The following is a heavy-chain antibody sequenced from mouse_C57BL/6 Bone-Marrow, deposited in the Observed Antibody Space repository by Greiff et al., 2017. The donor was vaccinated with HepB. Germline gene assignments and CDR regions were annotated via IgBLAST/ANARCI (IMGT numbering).Heavy chain of an antibody. CDR3: ARDQVLWYRFAY. V-gene: IGHV5-4*01. J-gene: IGHJ3*01. CDR1: GFTFSSYA. CDR2: ISDCGSYT. D-gene: IGHD2-1*01. Sequence: EVKLVESGGGLVKPGGSLKLSCAASGFTFSSYAMSWVRQTPEKRLEWVATISDCGSYTYYPDNVKGRFTISRDNAKNNLYLQMSQLKSEDTAMYYCARDQVLWYRFAYWGQGTLVTVSA.